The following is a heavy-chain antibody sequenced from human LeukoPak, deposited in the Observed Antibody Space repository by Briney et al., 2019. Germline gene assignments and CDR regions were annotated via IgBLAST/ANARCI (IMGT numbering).Heavy chain of an antibody. J-gene: IGHJ4*02. CDR3: AKVGSGTRDFDY. CDR2: ISGSGGST. CDR1: GFTFSSYA. V-gene: IGHV3-23*01. Sequence: PGGSLRLSCAASGFTFSSYAMHWVRQAPGKGLEWVSAISGSGGSTYYADSVKGRFTISRDNSKNTLYLQMNSLRAEDTAVYYCAKVGSGTRDFDYWGQGTLVTVSS. D-gene: IGHD3-10*01.